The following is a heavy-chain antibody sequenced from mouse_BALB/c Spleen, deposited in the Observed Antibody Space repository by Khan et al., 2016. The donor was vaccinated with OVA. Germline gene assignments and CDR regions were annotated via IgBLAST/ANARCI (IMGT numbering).Heavy chain of an antibody. Sequence: EVELVESGGDLVKPGGSLKLSCAASGFTFSTYGMSWVRQTPDKRLEWVATISSAGTYTYYPDSVKGRFTISRDNAKNTLYLQMNSLRSEDTAMYYCARHWVGIMDYWDQGTSLTVSS. CDR1: GFTFSTYG. CDR2: ISSAGTYT. V-gene: IGHV5-6*01. D-gene: IGHD1-1*01. J-gene: IGHJ4*01. CDR3: ARHWVGIMDY.